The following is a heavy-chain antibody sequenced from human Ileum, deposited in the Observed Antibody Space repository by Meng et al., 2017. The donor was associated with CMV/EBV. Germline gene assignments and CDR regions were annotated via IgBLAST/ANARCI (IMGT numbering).Heavy chain of an antibody. Sequence: HVQQSGSGPEKTSQALLLTCASSGDSVTCTTVNWNWIRQSPARGLEWLGRTYSRSKWFNDYALSVRGRITINPDISKNQLSLQLNSVTPEDTAVYYCVRLTGNSWLDYWGRGTLVTVSS. D-gene: IGHD6-13*01. J-gene: IGHJ4*02. V-gene: IGHV6-1*01. CDR2: TYSRSKWFN. CDR1: GDSVTCTTVN. CDR3: VRLTGNSWLDY.